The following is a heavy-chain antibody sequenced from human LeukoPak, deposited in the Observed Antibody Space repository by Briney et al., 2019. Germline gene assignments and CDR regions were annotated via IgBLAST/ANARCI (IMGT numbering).Heavy chain of an antibody. CDR2: IYYSGST. CDR3: ARHAYYDILTSETFDI. CDR1: GGSISSSSYS. V-gene: IGHV4-39*01. J-gene: IGHJ3*02. D-gene: IGHD3-9*01. Sequence: PSETLSLTCTVSGGSISSSSYSWGWIRQPPGKGLEWIGSIYYSGSTYYNPSLKSRVTISVDTSKNQFSLKLSSVTAADTAVYYCARHAYYDILTSETFDIWGQGTMVTVSS.